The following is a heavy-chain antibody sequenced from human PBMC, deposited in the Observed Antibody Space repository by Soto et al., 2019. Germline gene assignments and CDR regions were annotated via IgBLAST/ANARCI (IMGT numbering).Heavy chain of an antibody. CDR2: IYPGDSDT. CDR3: ARYTTLTDYFFHGMDV. D-gene: IGHD4-17*01. CDR1: VYPFTNYL. Sequence: PXESLTISXKGSVYPFTNYLIVWVRQIPGKGLEWMGIIYPGDSDTRYSPSFQGQVTISADRSISTAYLQWSSLKASDTGMYYCARYTTLTDYFFHGMDVWGQGTTVTVSS. J-gene: IGHJ6*02. V-gene: IGHV5-51*01.